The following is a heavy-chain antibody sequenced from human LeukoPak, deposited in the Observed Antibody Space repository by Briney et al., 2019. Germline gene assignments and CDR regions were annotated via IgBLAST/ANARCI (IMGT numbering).Heavy chain of an antibody. J-gene: IGHJ4*02. CDR2: IYTSGST. V-gene: IGHV4-61*02. CDR3: ARSTDSSGYYQRYFDY. Sequence: PSQTLSLTCTVSGGSISSGSYYWSRIRQPAGKRLEWSGRIYTSGSTNYNPSLKSRVTISVDTSKNQFSLKLSSVTAADTAVYYCARSTDSSGYYQRYFDYWGQGTLVTVSS. CDR1: GGSISSGSYY. D-gene: IGHD3-22*01.